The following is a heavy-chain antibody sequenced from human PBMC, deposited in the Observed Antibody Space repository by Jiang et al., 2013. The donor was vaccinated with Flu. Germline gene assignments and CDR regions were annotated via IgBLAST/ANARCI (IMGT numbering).Heavy chain of an antibody. CDR1: GFTFSSYG. D-gene: IGHD4-17*01. CDR2: ISYDGSNK. V-gene: IGHV3-30*18. J-gene: IGHJ4*02. Sequence: RSLRLSCAASGFTFSSYGMHWVRQAPGKGLEWVAVISYDGSNKYYADSVKGRFTISRDNSKNTLYLQMNSLRAEDTAVYYCAKALTTVTTIWGQGTLVTVSS. CDR3: AKALTTVTTI.